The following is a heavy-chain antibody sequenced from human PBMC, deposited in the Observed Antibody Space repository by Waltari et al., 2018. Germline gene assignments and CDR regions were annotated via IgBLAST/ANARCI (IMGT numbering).Heavy chain of an antibody. CDR3: VRAFMVTTFSALRYHDYYGMDV. D-gene: IGHD4-17*01. CDR2: INPSGVT. J-gene: IGHJ6*02. Sequence: QVQLQQWGAGLLKPPETLSLTCAVYGGSFRASSWSWFLQPPGKGLEWIGEINPSGVTNYNPSLKSRVTISVDTSKNQFSLRLSSVTAADTAVYYCVRAFMVTTFSALRYHDYYGMDVWGQGTAVTVSS. V-gene: IGHV4-34*01. CDR1: GGSFRASS.